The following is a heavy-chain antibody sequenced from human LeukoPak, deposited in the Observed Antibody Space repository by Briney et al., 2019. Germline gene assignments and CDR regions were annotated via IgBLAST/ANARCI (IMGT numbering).Heavy chain of an antibody. D-gene: IGHD3-10*02. CDR1: GFTFSTYS. CDR2: ISSRSNII. Sequence: GGSLRLSCVASGFTFSTYSMNWVRQAPGRGLEWVSSISSRSNIIYYADSVKGRFTISRDNAKNSLYLQMDSLRAEDTAVYYCAELGITMIGGVWGKGTTVTISS. V-gene: IGHV3-21*01. J-gene: IGHJ6*04. CDR3: AELGITMIGGV.